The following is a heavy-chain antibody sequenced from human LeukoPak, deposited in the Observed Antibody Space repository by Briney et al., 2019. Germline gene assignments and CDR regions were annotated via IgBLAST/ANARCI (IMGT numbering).Heavy chain of an antibody. D-gene: IGHD4-17*01. Sequence: SVKVSCKASGGTFSSYAISWVRQAPGQGLEWMGRIIPILGIANYAQKFQGRVTITADKSTSTAYMELSSLRSEDTAVYYCARDKIGDTVTPGNYFDYWGQGTLVTVSS. CDR3: ARDKIGDTVTPGNYFDY. J-gene: IGHJ4*02. V-gene: IGHV1-69*04. CDR2: IIPILGIA. CDR1: GGTFSSYA.